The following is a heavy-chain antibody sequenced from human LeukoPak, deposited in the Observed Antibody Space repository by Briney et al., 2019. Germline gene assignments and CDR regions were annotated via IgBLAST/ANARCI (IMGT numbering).Heavy chain of an antibody. J-gene: IGHJ4*02. Sequence: PSETLSLTCAVYGGSFSGYYWSWIRQHPGKGLEWIGFISYTGSSYYNSSLQSRVLISRDTFKNQFSLKMNSVIVADTAMYYCARGDYWGRGTLVTVSS. CDR3: ARGDY. V-gene: IGHV4-31*11. CDR1: GGSFSGYY. CDR2: ISYTGSS.